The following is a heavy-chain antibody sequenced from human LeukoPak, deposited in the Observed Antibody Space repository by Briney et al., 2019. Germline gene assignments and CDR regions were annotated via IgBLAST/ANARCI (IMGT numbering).Heavy chain of an antibody. CDR2: IYYSGST. V-gene: IGHV4-59*11. Sequence: SETLSLTCTVSGGSISSHYWSWIRQPPGKGLEWIGYIYYSGSTNYNPSLKSRVTISVDTSKNQFSLKLSSVTAADTAVYNCARVGSPDAFDIWGQGTMVTVSS. CDR3: ARVGSPDAFDI. CDR1: GGSISSHY. D-gene: IGHD1-26*01. J-gene: IGHJ3*02.